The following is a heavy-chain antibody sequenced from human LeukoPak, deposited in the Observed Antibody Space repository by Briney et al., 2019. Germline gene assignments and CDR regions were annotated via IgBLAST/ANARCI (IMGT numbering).Heavy chain of an antibody. V-gene: IGHV3-66*01. Sequence: PGGSLRLSCAASGFTVSSNYMSWVRQAPGKGLEWVSAIYSGGSTYYADSVKGRFTISRDNSKNTLYLQMNSLRAEDTAVYYCARKDSSGYYFDYWGQGTLVTVSS. CDR2: IYSGGST. CDR1: GFTVSSNY. J-gene: IGHJ4*02. D-gene: IGHD3-22*01. CDR3: ARKDSSGYYFDY.